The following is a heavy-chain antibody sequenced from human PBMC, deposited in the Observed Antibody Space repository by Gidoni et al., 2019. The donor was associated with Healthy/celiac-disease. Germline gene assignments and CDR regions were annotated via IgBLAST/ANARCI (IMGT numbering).Heavy chain of an antibody. CDR1: GFTFSSYS. CDR3: ARDRVWRAVAPGGYYYYYGMDV. CDR2: ISSSSSTI. J-gene: IGHJ6*02. Sequence: EVQLVESGGVLVQLGGSLRLSCAAPGFTFSSYSMNGFRQAPGTGREGVSYISSSSSTIYYADSVKGRFTISRDNAKNSLYLQMNSLRDEDTAVYYCARDRVWRAVAPGGYYYYYGMDVWGQGTTVTVSS. D-gene: IGHD6-19*01. V-gene: IGHV3-48*02.